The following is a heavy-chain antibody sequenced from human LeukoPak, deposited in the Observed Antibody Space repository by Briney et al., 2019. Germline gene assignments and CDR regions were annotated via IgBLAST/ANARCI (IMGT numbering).Heavy chain of an antibody. CDR1: GFTFSSYS. D-gene: IGHD4-23*01. CDR2: ISSSSSYI. Sequence: GGSLRLPCAASGFTFSSYSMNWVRQAPGKGLEWVSSISSSSSYIYYADSVKDRFTISRDNAKNSLYLQMNSLRAEDTAVYYCARDEDGGIDYWGQGTLVTVSS. V-gene: IGHV3-21*01. CDR3: ARDEDGGIDY. J-gene: IGHJ4*02.